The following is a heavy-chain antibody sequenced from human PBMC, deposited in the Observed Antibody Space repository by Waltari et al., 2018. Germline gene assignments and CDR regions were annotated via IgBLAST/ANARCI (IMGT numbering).Heavy chain of an antibody. V-gene: IGHV4-39*01. CDR3: ARLSYHIVTGYGWFDP. J-gene: IGHJ5*02. CDR2: ISYSGST. D-gene: IGHD3-9*01. Sequence: QLQLQESGPGLVKPSETLSLTCTVSGGSISSESYYWGWIRQPPGQGLGWIGIISYSGSTYYNPSLKSRVTISVDTSKNQFALKRSSVTAADTAVYYCARLSYHIVTGYGWFDPWGLGTLVTVSS. CDR1: GGSISSESYY.